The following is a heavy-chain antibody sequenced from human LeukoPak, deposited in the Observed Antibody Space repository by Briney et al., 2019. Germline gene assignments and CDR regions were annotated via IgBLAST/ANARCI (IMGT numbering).Heavy chain of an antibody. J-gene: IGHJ4*02. V-gene: IGHV3-11*01. CDR2: ISGGSHI. Sequence: PGGSLRLSCAASGFPFSDYYMSWIRQAPGKGLEWVSYISGGSHIYYADSMKGRFTISRDNAKNSLFLQMNSLRAEDTAVYYCAREQWFRWEFWGQGVLVTVSS. CDR3: AREQWFRWEF. D-gene: IGHD3-10*01. CDR1: GFPFSDYY.